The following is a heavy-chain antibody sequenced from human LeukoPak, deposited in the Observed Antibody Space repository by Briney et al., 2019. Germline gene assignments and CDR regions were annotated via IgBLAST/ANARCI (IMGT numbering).Heavy chain of an antibody. CDR1: GYTFTGYY. D-gene: IGHD2-15*01. CDR2: INPNSSGT. Sequence: ASVKVFCKASGYTFTGYYMHWVRQAPGQGLEWIGWINPNSSGTNSAQKCQGRVTMTRETSISTAYMERSRLRSDDTAIFYCARGVAWHIDYWGQGTLVTVSS. CDR3: ARGVAWHIDY. J-gene: IGHJ4*02. V-gene: IGHV1-2*02.